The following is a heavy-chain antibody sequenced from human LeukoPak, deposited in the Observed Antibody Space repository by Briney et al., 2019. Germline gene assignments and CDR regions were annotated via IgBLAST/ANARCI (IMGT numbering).Heavy chain of an antibody. CDR1: GFTVGSSY. D-gene: IGHD4-17*01. Sequence: GGSLRLSCAASGFTVGSSYMSWVRQAPGKGLEWVSVIYSGGSTYYADSVKGRFTISRNNSKNTLYLQMNSLRAEDTAVYYCARPRNYGDFSFDYWGQGTLVTVSS. CDR3: ARPRNYGDFSFDY. CDR2: IYSGGST. V-gene: IGHV3-53*01. J-gene: IGHJ4*02.